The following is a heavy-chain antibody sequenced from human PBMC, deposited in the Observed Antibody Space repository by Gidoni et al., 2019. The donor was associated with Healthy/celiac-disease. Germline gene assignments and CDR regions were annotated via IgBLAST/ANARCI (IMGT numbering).Heavy chain of an antibody. Sequence: QVQLVESGGGVVQPGRSLRLSCAASGFTFSSYAMHWVRQAPGKGLEWVAVISYDGSNKYYADSVKGRFTISRDNSKNTLYLQMNSLRAEDTAVYYCARLGVFSAGSSWFYYYYYMDVWGKGTTVTVSS. D-gene: IGHD6-13*01. J-gene: IGHJ6*03. CDR1: GFTFSSYA. CDR2: ISYDGSNK. CDR3: ARLGVFSAGSSWFYYYYYMDV. V-gene: IGHV3-30-3*01.